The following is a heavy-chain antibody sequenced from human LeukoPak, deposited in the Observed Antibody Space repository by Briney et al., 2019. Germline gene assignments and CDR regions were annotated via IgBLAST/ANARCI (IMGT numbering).Heavy chain of an antibody. J-gene: IGHJ4*02. Sequence: SGGSLRLSCAASGFTFNTYAMHWVRQAPGKGLEWVSYISESSSYRYYADSMKGRFTISRDNAKNSLYLQVNSLSAEDTAVYYCARAIPHCSGGGCYPDYWGQGTLVTVSS. D-gene: IGHD2-15*01. CDR3: ARAIPHCSGGGCYPDY. CDR2: ISESSSYR. CDR1: GFTFNTYA. V-gene: IGHV3-21*01.